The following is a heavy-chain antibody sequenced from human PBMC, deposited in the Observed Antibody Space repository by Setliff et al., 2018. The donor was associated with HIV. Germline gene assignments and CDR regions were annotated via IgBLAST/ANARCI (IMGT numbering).Heavy chain of an antibody. CDR1: GASINNYY. Sequence: SETLSLTCTVSGASINNYYWSWIRQPPGKGLEWIGYVYSTGSTNSKSSLKSRVSISVDTSKNQFSLKLSSVTAADTAVYYCARGDTRNYYGGDYFDYWGQGSLVTVSS. CDR3: ARGDTRNYYGGDYFDY. D-gene: IGHD1-26*01. J-gene: IGHJ4*02. V-gene: IGHV4-59*01. CDR2: VYSTGST.